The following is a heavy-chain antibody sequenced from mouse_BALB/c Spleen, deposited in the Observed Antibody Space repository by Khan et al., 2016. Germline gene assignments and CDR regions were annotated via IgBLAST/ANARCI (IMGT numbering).Heavy chain of an antibody. CDR2: IWGDGST. V-gene: IGHV2-6-7*01. CDR1: GFSLTGYG. D-gene: IGHD1-2*01. CDR3: ARDNYGYGPWYFDV. J-gene: IGHJ1*01. Sequence: VQLQESGPGLVAPSQSLSITCTVSGFSLTGYGVNWVRQPPGKGLEWLGMIWGDGSTDYNSALKSRLSISKDNSKSQVFLKMNSLQTDDTARYYCARDNYGYGPWYFDVWGAETTVTVSS.